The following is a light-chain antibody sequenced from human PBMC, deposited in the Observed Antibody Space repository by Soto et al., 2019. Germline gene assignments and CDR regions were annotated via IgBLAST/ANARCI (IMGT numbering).Light chain of an antibody. J-gene: IGLJ1*01. V-gene: IGLV2-8*01. CDR3: KSYAGRNTYV. CDR1: KNDIGVYDF. Sequence: QSALTQPPSASGSPGQSVTISCTGTKNDIGVYDFVSWYQHHPGKAPRLIIYEVVQRPSGVPDRFSGSKSVNTASLTVSGLKAADEGDYFCKSYAGRNTYVFGSGTQLTVL. CDR2: EVV.